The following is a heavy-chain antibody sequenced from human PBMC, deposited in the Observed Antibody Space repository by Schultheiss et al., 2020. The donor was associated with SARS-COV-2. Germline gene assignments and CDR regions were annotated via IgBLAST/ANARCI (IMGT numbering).Heavy chain of an antibody. V-gene: IGHV3-30-3*01. D-gene: IGHD4-17*01. CDR2: ISYDGSNK. CDR1: GFTFSSYA. J-gene: IGHJ4*02. CDR3: ARVTVTTGFDY. Sequence: GGSLRLSCAASGFTFSSYAMHWVRQAPGKGLEWVAVISYDGSNKYYADSVKGRFTISRDNSKNTLYLQMNSLRAEDTAVYYCARVTVTTGFDYWGQGTLVTVSS.